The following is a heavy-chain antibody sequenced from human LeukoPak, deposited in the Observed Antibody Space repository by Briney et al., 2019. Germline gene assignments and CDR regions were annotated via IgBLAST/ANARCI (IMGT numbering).Heavy chain of an antibody. J-gene: IGHJ4*02. CDR2: ISAYNGNT. CDR1: GYTFTGYY. V-gene: IGHV1-18*04. Sequence: GASVKVSCKASGYTFTGYYMHWVRQAPGQGLEWMGWISAYNGNTNYAQKLQGRVTMTTDTSTSTAYMELRSLRSDDTAVYYCARVGYYDSSGYYQWGQGTLVTVSS. D-gene: IGHD3-22*01. CDR3: ARVGYYDSSGYYQ.